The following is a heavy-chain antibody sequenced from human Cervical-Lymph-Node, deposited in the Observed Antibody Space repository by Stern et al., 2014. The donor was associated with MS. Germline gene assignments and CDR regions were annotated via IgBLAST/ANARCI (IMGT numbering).Heavy chain of an antibody. CDR1: GFSLSTSGVG. D-gene: IGHD1-1*01. V-gene: IGHV2-5*02. CDR3: AHLTTATALDY. J-gene: IGHJ4*02. Sequence: QITLKESGPTLVKPTQTLTLTCTFSGFSLSTSGVGVGWIRQPPGKALEWLAHIYWDDDKRYSPSLESRLTITKDTSKNLVFLTMTNMDPVDTATYYCAHLTTATALDYWGQGTLVTVSS. CDR2: IYWDDDK.